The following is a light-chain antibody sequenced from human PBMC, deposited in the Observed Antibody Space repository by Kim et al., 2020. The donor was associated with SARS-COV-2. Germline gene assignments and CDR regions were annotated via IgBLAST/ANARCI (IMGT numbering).Light chain of an antibody. Sequence: VSPGQTAGITCSGAKLGVKYACWYHQKPGQSPVLFIYQDSKRPSGIPERFSGSNSGNTATLTISGTQAMDEADYYCQAWDSSTVVFGGGTQLTVL. V-gene: IGLV3-1*01. CDR3: QAWDSSTVV. J-gene: IGLJ2*01. CDR2: QDS. CDR1: KLGVKY.